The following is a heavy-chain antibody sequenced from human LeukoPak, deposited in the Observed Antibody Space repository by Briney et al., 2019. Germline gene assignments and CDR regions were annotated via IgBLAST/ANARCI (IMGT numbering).Heavy chain of an antibody. J-gene: IGHJ6*02. Sequence: SVKVSCKASGGTFSSYAISWVRQAPGQGLEWMGRIIPIFGIANYAQKFQGRVTITADKSTSTAYMELSSLRSEDTAVYYCARDVWTTVTLQGGMGVWGQGTTVTVSS. CDR3: ARDVWTTVTLQGGMGV. CDR2: IIPIFGIA. V-gene: IGHV1-69*04. CDR1: GGTFSSYA. D-gene: IGHD4-11*01.